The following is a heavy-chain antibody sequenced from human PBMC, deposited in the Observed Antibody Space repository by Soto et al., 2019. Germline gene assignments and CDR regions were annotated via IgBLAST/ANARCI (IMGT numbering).Heavy chain of an antibody. Sequence: QMQVVQSGPEVKKPGTSVTVSCKTSGIIFSNSAVQWVRQARGQRLEWLGYIIIAGGGTKYSQKLQGKITITRDTATNKAYMELSGLRSEDTAIYYCAAELYSGGRCCSFDIWGQGTMITVSS. D-gene: IGHD2-15*01. V-gene: IGHV1-58*01. CDR1: GIIFSNSA. J-gene: IGHJ3*02. CDR2: IIIAGGGT. CDR3: AAELYSGGRCCSFDI.